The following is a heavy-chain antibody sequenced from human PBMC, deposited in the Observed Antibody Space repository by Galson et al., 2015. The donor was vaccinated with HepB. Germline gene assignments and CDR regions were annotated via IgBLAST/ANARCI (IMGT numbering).Heavy chain of an antibody. J-gene: IGHJ6*02. V-gene: IGHV3-30*03. CDR3: ARPLGGVRGVIRWDYYDYYGMDV. CDR1: GFTFNNYG. CDR2: ISYDGSNK. D-gene: IGHD3-10*02. Sequence: SLRLSCAASGFTFNNYGIHWVRQAPGKGLEWVAVISYDGSNKYYEDSVKGRFTITRDNSKNTLYLQMNSLRAEDPAVYYCARPLGGVRGVIRWDYYDYYGMDVWGQGTTVTVSS.